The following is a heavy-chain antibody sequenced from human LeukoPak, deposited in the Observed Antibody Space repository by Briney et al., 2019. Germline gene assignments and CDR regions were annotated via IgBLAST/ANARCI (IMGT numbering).Heavy chain of an antibody. CDR1: GGSFSGYY. J-gene: IGHJ5*02. V-gene: IGHV4-34*01. Sequence: PSKTLSLTCAVYGGSFSGYYWSWLRQPPGKGLEWIGEINHSGSTNYNPSLKSRVTISVEPSKNQFSLKLSSVTAADTAVYYCARSLRSSWFNWFDLWGQGTLVTVSS. D-gene: IGHD6-13*01. CDR2: INHSGST. CDR3: ARSLRSSWFNWFDL.